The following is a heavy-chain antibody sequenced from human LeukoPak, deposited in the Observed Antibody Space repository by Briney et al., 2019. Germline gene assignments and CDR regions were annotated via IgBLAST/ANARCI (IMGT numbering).Heavy chain of an antibody. CDR3: AKPISGGLAVSADWFDP. Sequence: PGGSLRLSCAASGFTFSSYEMNWVRQAPGKGLEWVSYISSSGSTIYYADSVQGRFTISRDNAQNSLYLQMSSLRAEDTAIYFCAKPISGGLAVSADWFDPWGQGTLVIVSS. CDR1: GFTFSSYE. V-gene: IGHV3-48*03. CDR2: ISSSGSTI. D-gene: IGHD6-19*01. J-gene: IGHJ5*02.